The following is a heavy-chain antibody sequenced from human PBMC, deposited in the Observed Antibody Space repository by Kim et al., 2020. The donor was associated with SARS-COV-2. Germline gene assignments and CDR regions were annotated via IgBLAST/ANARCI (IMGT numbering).Heavy chain of an antibody. J-gene: IGHJ5*02. V-gene: IGHV3-33*06. CDR3: AKEGTFGYSSLNWFDP. D-gene: IGHD6-19*01. Sequence: GGSLRLSCAASGFTFSSYGMHWVRQAPGKGLEWVAVIWYDGSNKYYADSVKGRFTISRDNSKNTLYLQMNSLRAEDTAVYYCAKEGTFGYSSLNWFDPWGQGTLVTVSS. CDR1: GFTFSSYG. CDR2: IWYDGSNK.